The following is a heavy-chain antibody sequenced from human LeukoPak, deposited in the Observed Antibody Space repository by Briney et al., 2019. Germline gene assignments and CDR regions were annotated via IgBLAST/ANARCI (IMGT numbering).Heavy chain of an antibody. CDR3: AKAGVGVGATKKDY. D-gene: IGHD1-26*01. CDR2: ISGSGGTT. Sequence: PGGSLRLSCAASGFTFSSYAMRWVRQAPGKGLEWVSSISGSGGTTYYADSVKGRFTISRDNSKNTLYLQMNSLRAEDTAVYYCAKAGVGVGATKKDYWGQGTLVTVSS. J-gene: IGHJ4*02. CDR1: GFTFSSYA. V-gene: IGHV3-23*01.